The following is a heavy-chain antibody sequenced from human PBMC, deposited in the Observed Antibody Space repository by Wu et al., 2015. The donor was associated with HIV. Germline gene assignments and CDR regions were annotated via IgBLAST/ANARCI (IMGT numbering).Heavy chain of an antibody. CDR1: GYTFTSYY. CDR2: INPSGGST. Sequence: QVQLVQSGAEVKKPGASVKVSCKASGYTFTSYYMHWVRQAPGQGLEWMGIINPSGGSTSYAQKFQGRVTMTRDTSTSTVYMELSSLRSEDTAVYYCAIQEPLGIRISSPLPPRWGQGTLVTVSS. D-gene: IGHD7-27*01. J-gene: IGHJ4*02. CDR3: AIQEPLGIRISSPLPPR. V-gene: IGHV1-46*01.